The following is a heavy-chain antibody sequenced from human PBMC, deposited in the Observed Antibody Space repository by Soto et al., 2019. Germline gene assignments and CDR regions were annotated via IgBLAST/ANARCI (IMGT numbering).Heavy chain of an antibody. J-gene: IGHJ6*02. CDR1: ALTASKNY. CDR3: AGGGSGWDWDYYGRDV. CDR2: IYSGGTT. V-gene: IGHV3-66*01. Sequence: EVQLVESGGGLVQPGGSLRLSCAGSALTASKNYMSWVRQPPGKGLEWVSVIYSGGTTYYADSVKDRFSISSHNSKSTLYLQRDSLRAGEPAVYDFAGGGSGWDWDYYGRDVWGQATTVTVSS. D-gene: IGHD3-10*01.